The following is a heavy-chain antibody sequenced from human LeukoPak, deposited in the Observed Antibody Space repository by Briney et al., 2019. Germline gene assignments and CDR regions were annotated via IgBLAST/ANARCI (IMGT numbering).Heavy chain of an antibody. CDR1: GFTFSSYE. CDR3: ARDPGVAPFHYMDV. CDR2: ISSSGSTI. J-gene: IGHJ6*03. Sequence: GGSLRLSCAASGFTFSSYEMNWVRQAPGKGLEWVSYISSSGSTIYYADSVKGRFTISRDNSKNTLFLQMDSLRAEDTAVYYCARDPGVAPFHYMDVWGKGTTVTVSS. V-gene: IGHV3-48*03. D-gene: IGHD2-15*01.